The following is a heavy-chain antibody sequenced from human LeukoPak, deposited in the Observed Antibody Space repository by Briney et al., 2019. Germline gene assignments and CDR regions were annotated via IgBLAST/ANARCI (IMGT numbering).Heavy chain of an antibody. V-gene: IGHV4-34*01. J-gene: IGHJ4*02. Sequence: SETLSLTCAVYGGSFSGYCWSWIRQPPGKGLEWIGEINHSGSTNYNPSLKSRVTISVDTSKNQFSLKLSSVTAADTAVYYCARGRGRSSSWSYFDYWGQGTLVTVSS. CDR3: ARGRGRSSSWSYFDY. CDR2: INHSGST. CDR1: GGSFSGYC. D-gene: IGHD6-13*01.